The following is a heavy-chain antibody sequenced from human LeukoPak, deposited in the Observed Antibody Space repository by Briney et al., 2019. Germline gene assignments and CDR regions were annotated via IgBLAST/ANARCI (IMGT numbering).Heavy chain of an antibody. Sequence: SETLSLTCTVSGDSISTYYWSWIRQPPGKGLEWIGYMGYSGITNYNPSLKSQVTISLDTPKNQFSRRLNSVTAADTAVYYCARGVAGYGPYDYWGQGTLVTVSS. CDR1: GDSISTYY. J-gene: IGHJ4*02. CDR2: MGYSGIT. V-gene: IGHV4-59*01. CDR3: ARGVAGYGPYDY. D-gene: IGHD5-12*01.